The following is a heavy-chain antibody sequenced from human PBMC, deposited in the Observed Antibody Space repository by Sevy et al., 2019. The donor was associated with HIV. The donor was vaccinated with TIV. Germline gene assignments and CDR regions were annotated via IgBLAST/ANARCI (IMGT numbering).Heavy chain of an antibody. Sequence: ASVKVSCKASGYTFTGYYMHWVRQAPGQGLEWMGWINPNSGGTNYAQKFQGRVTMTRETSISTAYMELSRLRSDDTAVYYCARLGYCSGGSCYSDWFDPWGQGTLVTVSS. V-gene: IGHV1-2*02. CDR3: ARLGYCSGGSCYSDWFDP. D-gene: IGHD2-15*01. J-gene: IGHJ5*02. CDR2: INPNSGGT. CDR1: GYTFTGYY.